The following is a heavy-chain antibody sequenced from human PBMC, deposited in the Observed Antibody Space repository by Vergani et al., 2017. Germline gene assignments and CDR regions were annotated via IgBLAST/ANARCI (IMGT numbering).Heavy chain of an antibody. D-gene: IGHD1-26*01. CDR2: ISSSSSYI. CDR1: GFTFSSYW. V-gene: IGHV3-21*01. CDR3: AKGGSYQDY. J-gene: IGHJ4*02. Sequence: VQLVESGGGVVQPGRSLRLSCAASGFTFSSYWMSWVRQAPGKGLEWVSSISSSSSYIYYADSVKGRFTISRDNAKNSLYLQMNSLRAEDTAVYYCAKGGSYQDYWGQGTLVTVSS.